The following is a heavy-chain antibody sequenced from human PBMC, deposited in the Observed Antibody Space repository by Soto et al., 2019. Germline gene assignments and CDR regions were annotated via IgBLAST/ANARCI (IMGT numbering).Heavy chain of an antibody. J-gene: IGHJ4*02. Sequence: QVQLQESGPGLVKPSQTLSLTCTVSGGSISSGDYYWSWIRQPPGKGLEWIGYIYYSGSTYYNPSLKSRVTISVDTSKNQFSPELSSVTAADTAVYYCARDSAFTGVVKNWGQGTLVTVSS. CDR2: IYYSGST. CDR1: GGSISSGDYY. CDR3: ARDSAFTGVVKN. D-gene: IGHD3-3*01. V-gene: IGHV4-30-4*01.